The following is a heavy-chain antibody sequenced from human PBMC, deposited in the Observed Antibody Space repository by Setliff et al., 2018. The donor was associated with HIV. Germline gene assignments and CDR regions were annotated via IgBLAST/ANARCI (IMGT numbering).Heavy chain of an antibody. V-gene: IGHV3-30*01. CDR1: GFTFSSYA. CDR3: AKVPRVATPYFDY. J-gene: IGHJ4*02. Sequence: GGSLRLSCAASGFTFSSYAMHWVRQAPGKGLEWVAVISYDGSNKYYADSVKGRFTISRDNSKNTLYLQMNSLRAEDTALYYCAKVPRVATPYFDYWGQGTLVTVSS. CDR2: ISYDGSNK. D-gene: IGHD5-12*01.